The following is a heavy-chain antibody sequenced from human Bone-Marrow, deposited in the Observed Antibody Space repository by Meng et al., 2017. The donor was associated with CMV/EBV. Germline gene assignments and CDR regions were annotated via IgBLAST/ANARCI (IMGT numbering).Heavy chain of an antibody. CDR1: GFTFSSYA. CDR3: ARDGRGGYYYGMDV. Sequence: GESLKISCAASGFTFSSYAMHWVRQAPGKGLEWVAVISYDGSNKYYADSVKGRFTISRDNSKNTLYLQMNSLRAEDTAVYYCARDGRGGYYYGMDVCGQGTTVTSSS. V-gene: IGHV3-30*14. J-gene: IGHJ6*02. D-gene: IGHD3-16*01. CDR2: ISYDGSNK.